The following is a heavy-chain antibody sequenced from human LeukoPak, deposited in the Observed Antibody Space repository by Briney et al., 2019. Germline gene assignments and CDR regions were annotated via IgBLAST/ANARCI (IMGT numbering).Heavy chain of an antibody. D-gene: IGHD1-26*01. J-gene: IGHJ4*02. CDR3: ARLRRVGATPFDY. CDR1: GGSFSGYY. Sequence: PSETLSLTCAVYGGSFSGYYWSWIRQPPGKGLGWIGEINHSGSTNYNPSPKSRVTISVDTSKNQFSLKLSSVTAADTAMYYCARLRRVGATPFDYWGQGTLVTVSS. V-gene: IGHV4-34*01. CDR2: INHSGST.